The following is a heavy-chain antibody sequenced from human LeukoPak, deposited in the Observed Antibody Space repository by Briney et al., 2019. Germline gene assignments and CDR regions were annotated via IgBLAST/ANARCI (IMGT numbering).Heavy chain of an antibody. V-gene: IGHV3-21*01. Sequence: KPGGSLRLSCAASGFTFSSYSMNWVRQAPGKGLEWVSSISSSSSYIYYADSVKGRFTISRDNAKNSLYLQMNSLRAEDTAVYYCARAIVVVMVGRYYYMDVWGKGTTVTVSS. CDR3: ARAIVVVMVGRYYYMDV. J-gene: IGHJ6*03. CDR2: ISSSSSYI. CDR1: GFTFSSYS. D-gene: IGHD3-22*01.